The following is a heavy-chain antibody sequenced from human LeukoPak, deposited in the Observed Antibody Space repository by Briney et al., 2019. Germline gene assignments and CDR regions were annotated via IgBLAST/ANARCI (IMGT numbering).Heavy chain of an antibody. J-gene: IGHJ4*02. V-gene: IGHV3-30*02. CDR2: IRYDGSNQ. CDR3: AKDRPFEGYTYGSIDY. Sequence: PGGSLRLSCAASGFTFSKYGMHWVRQAPGKGLEGVAFIRYDGSNQYYVDSVKGRFTISRDNSKNTLYLQMSSLRAEDTAVYYCAKDRPFEGYTYGSIDYWGQGTLVTVSS. CDR1: GFTFSKYG. D-gene: IGHD5-18*01.